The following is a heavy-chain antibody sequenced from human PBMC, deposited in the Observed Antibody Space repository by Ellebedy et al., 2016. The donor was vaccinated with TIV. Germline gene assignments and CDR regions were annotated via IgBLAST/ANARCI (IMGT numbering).Heavy chain of an antibody. CDR2: IYYSGST. CDR3: ARDVVVVAAIDY. V-gene: IGHV4-59*01. D-gene: IGHD2-15*01. Sequence: GSLRLSCTVSGGSISSYYWSWIRQPPGKGLEWIGSIYYSGSTYYNPSLKSRVTISVDTSKNQFSLKLSSVTAADTAVYYCARDVVVVAAIDYWGQGTLVTVSS. J-gene: IGHJ4*02. CDR1: GGSISSYY.